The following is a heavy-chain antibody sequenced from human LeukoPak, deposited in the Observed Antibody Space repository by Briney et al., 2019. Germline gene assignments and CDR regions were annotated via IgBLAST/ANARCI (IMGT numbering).Heavy chain of an antibody. V-gene: IGHV4-34*01. J-gene: IGHJ4*02. CDR1: GGSFSGYY. D-gene: IGHD1-14*01. CDR2: INHSGST. Sequence: PSETLSLTCAVYGGSFSGYYWSWIRQPPGKGLEWIGEINHSGSTNYNPSLKSRVTISVDTSKNQFSLKLSSVTAADTAVYYCARKVSRYPLTPYYFDYWGQGTLVTVSS. CDR3: ARKVSRYPLTPYYFDY.